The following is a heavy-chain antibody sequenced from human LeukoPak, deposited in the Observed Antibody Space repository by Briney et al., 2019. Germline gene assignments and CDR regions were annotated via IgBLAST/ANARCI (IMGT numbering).Heavy chain of an antibody. CDR1: GFTFSSSW. J-gene: IGHJ4*02. CDR2: IKHDGSTK. D-gene: IGHD2-8*01. V-gene: IGHV3-7*01. Sequence: GGSLRHSCAASGFTFSSSWMAWVRQAPGKGLEWVANIKHDGSTKHPVDSVTGRFTISRDNAKNSLYLQMNSLRAEDTAVYYCARDTDGNLDHWGQGTLVTVSS. CDR3: ARDTDGNLDH.